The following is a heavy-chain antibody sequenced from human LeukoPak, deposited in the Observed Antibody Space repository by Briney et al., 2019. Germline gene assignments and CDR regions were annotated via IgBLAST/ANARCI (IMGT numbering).Heavy chain of an antibody. CDR3: AAEGMDV. CDR2: ISSSSSTI. CDR1: GFTFSSYS. Sequence: QPGGSLRLSCAASGFTFSSYSMNWVRQAPGKGLEWVSYISSSSSTIYYADSVKGRFTVSRDNAKTSLYLQMNSLRAEDTAVYYCAAEGMDVWGKGTTVTVSS. V-gene: IGHV3-48*01. J-gene: IGHJ6*04.